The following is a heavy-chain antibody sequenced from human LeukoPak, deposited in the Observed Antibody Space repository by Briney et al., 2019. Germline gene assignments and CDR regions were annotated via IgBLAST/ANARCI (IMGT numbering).Heavy chain of an antibody. CDR1: GGSISSYY. V-gene: IGHV4-59*08. J-gene: IGHJ4*02. Sequence: KPSETLSLTCTVSGGSISSYYWSWIRQPPGKGLEWIGYIYYSGSTNYNPSLKSRVTISVDTSKNQFSLKLSSVTAADTAVYYCARSGIYDSWSGYTYYFDYWGQGTLVTVSS. D-gene: IGHD3-3*01. CDR2: IYYSGST. CDR3: ARSGIYDSWSGYTYYFDY.